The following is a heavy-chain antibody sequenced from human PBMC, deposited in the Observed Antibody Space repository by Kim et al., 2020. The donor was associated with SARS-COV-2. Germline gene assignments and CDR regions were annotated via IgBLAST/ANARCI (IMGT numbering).Heavy chain of an antibody. V-gene: IGHV1-46*01. D-gene: IGHD1-26*01. CDR1: GYTFTSYW. Sequence: ASVKVSCKASGYTFTSYWIHWVRQAPGQGLEWMGMINPSTTNTRYAQSFQGRVTTTSDTSTSTATMELSSLTSEDTAVYYCARAWDQNFDFWCQGTLVTV. J-gene: IGHJ4*02. CDR3: ARAWDQNFDF. CDR2: INPSTTNT.